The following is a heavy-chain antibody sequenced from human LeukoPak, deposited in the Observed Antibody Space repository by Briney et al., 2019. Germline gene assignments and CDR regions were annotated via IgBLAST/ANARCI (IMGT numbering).Heavy chain of an antibody. CDR2: ISGSGGST. V-gene: IGHV3-23*01. CDR1: GFTFSSYA. CDR3: ARAPKYSSGWYYYYGMDV. Sequence: GGSLRLSCAASGFTFSSYAMSWVRQAPGKGLEWVSAISGSGGSTYYADSVKGRFTISRDNSKNTLYLQMNSLRAGDTAVYYCARAPKYSSGWYYYYGMDVWGQGTTVTVSS. D-gene: IGHD6-19*01. J-gene: IGHJ6*02.